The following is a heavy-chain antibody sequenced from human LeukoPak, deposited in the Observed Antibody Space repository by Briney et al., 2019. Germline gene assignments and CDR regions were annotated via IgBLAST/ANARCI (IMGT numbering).Heavy chain of an antibody. CDR2: ISSSSNNI. CDR1: GFTFSTYT. Sequence: GSLRLSCAASGFTFSTYTMNWVRQPPGKGLEWVSSISSSSNNINYADSVKGRFTISRDNAMNSVHLQMNSLRVEDTAVYYCARGYQRPDYWGQGTLITVSS. D-gene: IGHD2-2*01. V-gene: IGHV3-21*01. CDR3: ARGYQRPDY. J-gene: IGHJ4*02.